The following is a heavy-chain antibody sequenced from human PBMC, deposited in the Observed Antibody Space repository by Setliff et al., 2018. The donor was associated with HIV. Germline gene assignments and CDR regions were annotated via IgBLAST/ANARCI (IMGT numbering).Heavy chain of an antibody. V-gene: IGHV1-24*01. CDR3: ARAINEIAVAGTGDGFDI. Sequence: ASVKVSCKVSGYTLSELTMHWVRQAPGKGLEWVGRFDPEDGDTLYAQRLQGRVIMTEDSSTDTAYMELSSLTSDDTAVYFCARAINEIAVAGTGDGFDIWGQGTMVTVSS. J-gene: IGHJ3*02. D-gene: IGHD6-19*01. CDR1: GYTLSELT. CDR2: FDPEDGDT.